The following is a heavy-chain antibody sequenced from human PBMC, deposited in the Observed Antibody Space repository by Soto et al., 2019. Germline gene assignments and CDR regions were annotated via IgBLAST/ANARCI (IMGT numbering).Heavy chain of an antibody. D-gene: IGHD2-15*01. CDR3: ARGGGCSGGSCNFDY. J-gene: IGHJ4*02. CDR1: GFTFSSYS. Sequence: EVQLVESGGGLVQPGGSLRLSCAASGFTFSSYSMNWVRQAPGKGLEWVSYISRSSSTIYYADSVKGRFTISRDNAKNSLALQMNSRRAEDTAVYYCARGGGCSGGSCNFDYWGQGTLVTVSS. CDR2: ISRSSSTI. V-gene: IGHV3-48*01.